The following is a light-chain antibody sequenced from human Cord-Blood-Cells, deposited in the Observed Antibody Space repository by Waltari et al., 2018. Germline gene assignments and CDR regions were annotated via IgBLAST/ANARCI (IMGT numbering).Light chain of an antibody. CDR2: EGS. CDR1: SSDVGSYNL. CDR3: CSYAGSSTFVV. Sequence: QSALTQPASVSGSPGQSITISCTGTSSDVGSYNLVSWYQQHPGKTPTRMIYEGSKRPSGVSNRFSGSKSGNTASLTISGLQAEDEAYYYCCSYAGSSTFVVFGGGTKLTVL. V-gene: IGLV2-23*03. J-gene: IGLJ2*01.